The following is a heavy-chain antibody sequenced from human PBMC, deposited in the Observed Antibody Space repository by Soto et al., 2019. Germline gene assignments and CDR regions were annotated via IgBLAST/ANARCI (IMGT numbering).Heavy chain of an antibody. CDR3: ARTGLLHGMDV. CDR1: GFIFSSYA. CDR2: ISYDGSTK. D-gene: IGHD2-15*01. V-gene: IGHV3-30-3*01. Sequence: QVQLVESGGGVVQPGRSLRLSCAASGFIFSSYAMHWVRQAPGKGLEWVAVISYDGSTKYYADSVKGRFTISRDNSKNTLYLQMNSLRAEDTAVYYCARTGLLHGMDVWGQGTTVTVSS. J-gene: IGHJ6*02.